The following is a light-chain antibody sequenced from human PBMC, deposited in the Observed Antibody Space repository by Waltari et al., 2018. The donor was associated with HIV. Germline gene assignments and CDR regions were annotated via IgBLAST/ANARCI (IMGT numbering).Light chain of an antibody. CDR2: GAS. Sequence: IVLTQSPGPLSLSPGERATLSCRASKSVSSSYLAWYQQKPGQAPRPLISGASSRATGIPDRFSGSGSGTDFTLTISRLEPEDFAVYYCQQYGSSPLTFGGGTKVEIK. CDR1: KSVSSSY. V-gene: IGKV3-20*01. J-gene: IGKJ4*01. CDR3: QQYGSSPLT.